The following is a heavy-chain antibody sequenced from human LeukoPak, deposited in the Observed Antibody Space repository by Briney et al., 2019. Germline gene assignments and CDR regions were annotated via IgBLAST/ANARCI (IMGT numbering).Heavy chain of an antibody. D-gene: IGHD3-16*01. CDR1: GFTFTSYS. V-gene: IGHV3-48*04. Sequence: GGSLRLSCAASGFTFTSYSMNWVRQAPGKGLEWVSYISSSGNTIYYADSVKGRFTISRDNAKNSLYLQMNSLRAEDTAVYYCARDRRGYFDYWGQGTLVTVSS. J-gene: IGHJ4*02. CDR3: ARDRRGYFDY. CDR2: ISSSGNTI.